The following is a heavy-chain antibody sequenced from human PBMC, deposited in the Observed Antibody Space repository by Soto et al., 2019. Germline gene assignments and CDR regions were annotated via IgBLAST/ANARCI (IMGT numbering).Heavy chain of an antibody. J-gene: IGHJ6*02. V-gene: IGHV1-69*13. Sequence: SVNVSCKASGGTFSSYSINWVRQAPGQGLEWMGRLIPMFGTTDYAQRFQGRVTFTADESTSTASMEVTNLTSEDTAVYYCARAVVLTFTRFYDMDVWGQGTTVTVSS. D-gene: IGHD3-9*01. CDR1: GGTFSSYS. CDR3: ARAVVLTFTRFYDMDV. CDR2: LIPMFGTT.